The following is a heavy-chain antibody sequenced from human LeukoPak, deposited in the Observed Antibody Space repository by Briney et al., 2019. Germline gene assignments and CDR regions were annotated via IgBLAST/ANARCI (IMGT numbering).Heavy chain of an antibody. Sequence: ASVKVSCKASGYTFTSYDINWVRQATGQGLEWMGWMNPNSGNTGYAQKFQGRVTMTRNTSISTAYMELRSLRSDDTAVYYCARGSYYYYYMDVWGKGTTVTVSS. V-gene: IGHV1-8*01. CDR3: ARGSYYYYYMDV. J-gene: IGHJ6*03. CDR2: MNPNSGNT. CDR1: GYTFTSYD.